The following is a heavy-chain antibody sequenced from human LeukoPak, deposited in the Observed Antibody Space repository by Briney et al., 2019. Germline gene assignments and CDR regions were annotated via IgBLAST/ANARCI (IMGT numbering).Heavy chain of an antibody. CDR2: IAPSDFDS. CDR3: YCGPNYLEN. Sequence: GESLKIPCQGFRYKFTDYWIGWARQVPGKGLEWMGSIAPSDFDSRYSPSFQGQVTMSVDKSISTAYLQWTSLTASDTAIYYCYCGPNYLENWGQGTLVTVSS. CDR1: RYKFTDYW. J-gene: IGHJ4*02. D-gene: IGHD4/OR15-4a*01. V-gene: IGHV5-51*01.